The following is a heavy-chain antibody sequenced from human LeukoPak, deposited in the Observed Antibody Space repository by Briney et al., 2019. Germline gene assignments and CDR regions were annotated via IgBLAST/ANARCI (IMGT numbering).Heavy chain of an antibody. CDR2: IYSSGNT. J-gene: IGHJ4*02. Sequence: SETLSLTCSFSGDSISTYYWSWTRQSPGKGLEWIGHIYSSGNTDYNSSPKSRVTISVDTSKSQFSLRLSSVTATDTAVYYCARLRWQLVGPYFDYWGQGILVTVSS. CDR1: GDSISTYY. D-gene: IGHD1-26*01. CDR3: ARLRWQLVGPYFDY. V-gene: IGHV4-59*01.